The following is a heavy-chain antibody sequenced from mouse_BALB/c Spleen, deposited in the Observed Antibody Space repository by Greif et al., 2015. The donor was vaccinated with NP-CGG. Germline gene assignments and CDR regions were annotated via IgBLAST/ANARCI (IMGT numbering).Heavy chain of an antibody. D-gene: IGHD2-1*01. V-gene: IGHV1S22*01. CDR1: GYTFTSYR. J-gene: IGHJ2*01. CDR2: IYPGSGST. CDR3: TRLGNYGY. Sequence: LQQSGSELVRPGASVKLSCKASGYTFTSYRMHWVKQRPGQGLEWIGNIYPGSGSTNYDEKFKSKATLTVDTSSSTAYMQLSSLTSEDSAVYYCTRLGNYGYWGQGTTLTVTS.